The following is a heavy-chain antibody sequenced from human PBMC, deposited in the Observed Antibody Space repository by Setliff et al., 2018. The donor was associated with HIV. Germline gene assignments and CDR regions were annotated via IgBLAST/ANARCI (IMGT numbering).Heavy chain of an antibody. CDR1: GGSFNILG. J-gene: IGHJ4*02. CDR2: VHAGSGDT. D-gene: IGHD2-2*01. CDR3: ARESACSSTSCPKVLDY. V-gene: IGHV1-3*01. Sequence: ASVMVSCKASGGSFNILGFTWVRQAPGQRLEWMGWVHAGSGDTQYSQKFQGRVTITRDTSASTVYMELSSLRSEDTAVYYCARESACSSTSCPKVLDYWGQGTLVTVSS.